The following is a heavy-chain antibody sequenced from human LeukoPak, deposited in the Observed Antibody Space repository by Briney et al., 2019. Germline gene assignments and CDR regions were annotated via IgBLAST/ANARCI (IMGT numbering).Heavy chain of an antibody. CDR2: INHSGST. D-gene: IGHD3-10*01. V-gene: IGHV4-34*01. Sequence: SETLSLTCAVYGGSFSGYYWSWIRQPPGKGLEWIGEINHSGSTNYNPSLKSRVTISVDTSKNQFSLKLSSVTAADTAVYYCARPMVRGVNWFDPWGQGTLVTVSS. CDR3: ARPMVRGVNWFDP. J-gene: IGHJ5*02. CDR1: GGSFSGYY.